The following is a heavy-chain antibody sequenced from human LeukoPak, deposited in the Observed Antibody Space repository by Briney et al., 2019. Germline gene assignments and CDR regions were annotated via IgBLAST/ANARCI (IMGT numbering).Heavy chain of an antibody. CDR2: IKQDGSEK. Sequence: GGSLRLSCAASGFTFSSYWMSWVRQAPGKGLEWVANIKQDGSEKYYVDSVKGRFTISRDNAKNSLYLQVNSLRAEDTAVYYCARVKFWSGYYYNWFDPWGQGTLVTVSS. J-gene: IGHJ5*02. CDR3: ARVKFWSGYYYNWFDP. D-gene: IGHD3-3*01. V-gene: IGHV3-7*01. CDR1: GFTFSSYW.